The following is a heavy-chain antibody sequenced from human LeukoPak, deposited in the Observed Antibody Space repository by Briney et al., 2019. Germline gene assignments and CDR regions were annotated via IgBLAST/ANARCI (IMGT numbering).Heavy chain of an antibody. V-gene: IGHV3-48*01. D-gene: IGHD3-16*02. CDR3: ARDKDAYVWGNYRGIDY. CDR2: ISSSSSTI. CDR1: GFTFSSYS. Sequence: GGSLRLSCAASGFTFSSYSMNWVRQAPGKGLEWFSYISSSSSTIYYADSVKVRFTISRDNSKNTLYLQMNSLRGEDTAVYFCARDKDAYVWGNYRGIDYWGQGVLVTVSS. J-gene: IGHJ4*02.